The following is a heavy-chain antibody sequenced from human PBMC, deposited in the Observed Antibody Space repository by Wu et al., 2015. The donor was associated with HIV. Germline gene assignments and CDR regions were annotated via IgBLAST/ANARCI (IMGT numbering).Heavy chain of an antibody. V-gene: IGHV1-18*01. Sequence: QVQLVQSGAEVKKPGASVKVSCKASGYTFTSYGISWVRQAPGQGLEWMGWISAYNGNTNYAQKLQGRVTMATDTSTSTAYMELRSLRSDDTAVYYCARDSGGFGELLFAVVEYYYGMDVWGQGTTVTVSS. J-gene: IGHJ6*02. CDR2: ISAYNGNT. D-gene: IGHD3-10*01. CDR3: ARDSGGFGELLFAVVEYYYGMDV. CDR1: GYTFTSYG.